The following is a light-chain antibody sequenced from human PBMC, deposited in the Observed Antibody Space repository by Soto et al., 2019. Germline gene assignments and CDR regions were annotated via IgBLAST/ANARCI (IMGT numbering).Light chain of an antibody. CDR1: RSNIGSNT. CDR2: SNH. J-gene: IGLJ3*02. V-gene: IGLV1-44*01. CDR3: AAWDARLHGGV. Sequence: QSVLTQPPSTSGTPGQRVTISCSGRRSNIGSNTVNWYQQLPGTAPNLLLYSNHQRPSGVPERFSGSKSGTSASLAISGLQSEDEADYFCAAWDARLHGGVFGGGTQLTVL.